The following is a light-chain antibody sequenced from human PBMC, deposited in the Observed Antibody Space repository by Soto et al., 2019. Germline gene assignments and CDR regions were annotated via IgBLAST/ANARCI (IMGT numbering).Light chain of an antibody. Sequence: EIVLTQSPATLSLSPGERSTLSCRASQSVSSYLAWYQQKPGQAPRLLIYDASNRATGIPARFSGSGSGTDFTLTISRLEPEDFAVYYCQQYVDLPRTFGQGTKVDIK. J-gene: IGKJ1*01. CDR3: QQYVDLPRT. CDR2: DAS. CDR1: QSVSSY. V-gene: IGKV3-11*01.